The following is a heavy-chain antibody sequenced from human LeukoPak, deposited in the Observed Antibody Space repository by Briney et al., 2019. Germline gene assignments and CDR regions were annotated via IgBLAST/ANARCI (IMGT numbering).Heavy chain of an antibody. D-gene: IGHD5-18*01. CDR3: APLVVDTSLVLDGFDI. J-gene: IGHJ3*02. CDR2: FVASGTRT. CDR1: GLTLSSQG. Sequence: GGCLRLACEVSGLTLSSQGVAWGRQAPGKGLEWDSCFVASGTRTPYAHSVKGRFTMSREDSTKTVYLQMTSLRAEDTAVYYCAPLVVDTSLVLDGFDIWGQGAMVTVS. V-gene: IGHV3-23*01.